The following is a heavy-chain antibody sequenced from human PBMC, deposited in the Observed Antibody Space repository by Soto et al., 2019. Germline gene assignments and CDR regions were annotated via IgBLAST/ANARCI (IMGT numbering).Heavy chain of an antibody. J-gene: IGHJ4*02. CDR2: IDWDDDK. V-gene: IGHV2-70*12. D-gene: IGHD6-19*01. CDR1: GFSLSTSGMC. Sequence: SGPTLVNPTQTLTLTCTFSGFSLSTSGMCVTWIRQPPGKALEWLALIDWDDDKYYSTSLKTRLTISKDTSKNQVVLTMTNMDPVDTATYYCAHSVVAGLGYYFDYWGQGTLVTVSS. CDR3: AHSVVAGLGYYFDY.